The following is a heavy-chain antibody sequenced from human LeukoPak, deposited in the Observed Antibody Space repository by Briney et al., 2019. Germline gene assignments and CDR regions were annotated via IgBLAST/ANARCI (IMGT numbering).Heavy chain of an antibody. CDR3: ARRAYYDSSGYHPTSGYFDL. J-gene: IGHJ2*01. V-gene: IGHV4-4*08. D-gene: IGHD3-22*01. Sequence: SETLSLTCSVSGGSMFSYYWNWIRQPPGKGLEWIGYIYSNGITKYSPSLRSRGTISFATSRNQFSLRLTSVAAADTAIYYCARRAYYDSSGYHPTSGYFDLWGRGTLVTVSS. CDR1: GGSMFSYY. CDR2: IYSNGIT.